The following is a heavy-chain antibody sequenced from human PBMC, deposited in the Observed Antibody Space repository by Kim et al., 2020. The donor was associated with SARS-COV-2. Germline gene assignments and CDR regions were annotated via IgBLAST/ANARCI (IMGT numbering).Heavy chain of an antibody. V-gene: IGHV4-39*01. CDR2: IYYSGST. CDR1: GGSISSSSYY. CDR3: ARHGGYCSGGSCYSLGRMNYYCYGMDV. J-gene: IGHJ6*02. D-gene: IGHD2-15*01. Sequence: SETLSLTCTVSGGSISSSSYYWGWIRQPPGKGLEWIGSIYYSGSTYYNPSLKSRVTISVDTSKNQFSLKLSSVTAADTAVYYCARHGGYCSGGSCYSLGRMNYYCYGMDVWGQGTTVTVSS.